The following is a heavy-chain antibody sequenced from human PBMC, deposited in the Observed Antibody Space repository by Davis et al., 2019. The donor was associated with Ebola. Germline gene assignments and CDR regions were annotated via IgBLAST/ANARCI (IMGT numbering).Heavy chain of an antibody. CDR3: ARGGDYAKVGY. D-gene: IGHD4-17*01. J-gene: IGHJ4*02. CDR1: GFTFSNAW. V-gene: IGHV3-66*01. Sequence: GESLKISCAASGFTFSNAWMNWVRQAPGKGLEWVSFVHPAGDTFYADSVKGRFVISRDIFKNTVTLQMNGLSAEDTAVYYCARGGDYAKVGYWGQGTLVIVSS. CDR2: VHPAGDT.